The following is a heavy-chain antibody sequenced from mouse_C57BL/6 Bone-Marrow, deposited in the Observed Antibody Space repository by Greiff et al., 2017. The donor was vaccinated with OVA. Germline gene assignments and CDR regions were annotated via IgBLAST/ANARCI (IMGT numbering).Heavy chain of an antibody. J-gene: IGHJ1*03. Sequence: DVKLQESGPGLVKPSQSLSLTCSVTGYSITSGYYWNWIRQFPGNKLEWMGYISYDGSNNYNPSLKNRISITRDTSKNQFFLKLNSVTTEDTATYYCARGRGITTVEGYFDVWGTGTTVTVSS. CDR1: GYSITSGYY. D-gene: IGHD1-1*01. CDR2: ISYDGSN. CDR3: ARGRGITTVEGYFDV. V-gene: IGHV3-6*01.